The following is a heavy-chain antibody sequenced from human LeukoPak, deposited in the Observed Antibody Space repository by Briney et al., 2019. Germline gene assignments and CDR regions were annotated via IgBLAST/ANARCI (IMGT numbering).Heavy chain of an antibody. CDR1: GFTFSSYA. V-gene: IGHV3-30*04. D-gene: IGHD2-21*02. Sequence: PGRSLRLPCAASGFTFSSYAMHWVRQAPGKGLEWVAVISYDGSNKYYADSVKGRFTISRDNSKNTLYLQMNSLRAEDTAVYYCAREIVVVTANFDYWGQGTLVTVSS. CDR2: ISYDGSNK. J-gene: IGHJ4*02. CDR3: AREIVVVTANFDY.